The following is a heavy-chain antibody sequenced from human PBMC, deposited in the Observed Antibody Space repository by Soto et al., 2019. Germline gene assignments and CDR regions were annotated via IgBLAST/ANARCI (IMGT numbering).Heavy chain of an antibody. CDR3: ARNYPDYDFWSGYYVGLGYYYMDV. V-gene: IGHV4-59*01. D-gene: IGHD3-3*01. J-gene: IGHJ6*03. CDR2: IYYSGST. CDR1: GGSISSYY. Sequence: PSETLSLTCTVSGGSISSYYWSWIRQPPGKGLEWIGYIYYSGSTNYNPSLKSRVTISVDTSKNQFSLKLSSVTAADTAVYYCARNYPDYDFWSGYYVGLGYYYMDVWGKGTTVTVSS.